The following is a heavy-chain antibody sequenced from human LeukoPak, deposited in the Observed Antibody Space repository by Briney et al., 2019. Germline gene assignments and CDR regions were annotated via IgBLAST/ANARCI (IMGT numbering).Heavy chain of an antibody. V-gene: IGHV3-48*03. J-gene: IGHJ4*02. CDR1: GFTFSTYG. CDR3: ARARYCSGGNCYRSFDY. Sequence: GGSLRLSCAASGFTFSTYGMNWVRQAPGKGLEWVSYISSNEITMYYADSVKGQFTISRDNAKNSLYLQMNSLRAEDTAVYYCARARYCSGGNCYRSFDYWGQGTLVTVSS. D-gene: IGHD2-15*01. CDR2: ISSNEITM.